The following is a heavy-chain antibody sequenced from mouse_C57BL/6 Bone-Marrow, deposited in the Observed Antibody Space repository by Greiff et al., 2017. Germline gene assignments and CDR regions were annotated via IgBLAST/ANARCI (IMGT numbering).Heavy chain of an antibody. J-gene: IGHJ2*01. D-gene: IGHD4-1*01. Sequence: VQLQQSGAELARPGASVKLSCKASGYTFTSYGISWVKQRTGQGLEWIGEIYPRNGTTYYNEKFKGKATLTADESSSTAYMELRSLTSEDSAVYFCARGRTVGSDYWGQGTTLTVSS. CDR2: IYPRNGTT. V-gene: IGHV1-81*01. CDR1: GYTFTSYG. CDR3: ARGRTVGSDY.